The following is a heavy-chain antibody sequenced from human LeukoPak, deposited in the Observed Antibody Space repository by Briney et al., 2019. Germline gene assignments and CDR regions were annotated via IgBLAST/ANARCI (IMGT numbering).Heavy chain of an antibody. CDR2: ISAYNGNT. J-gene: IGHJ5*02. CDR3: ARRWSSTSCYWFDP. Sequence: ASVKVSCKASGYTFTSYGISWVRQAPGQGLEWMGWISAYNGNTNYAQKLQGRVTMTTDTSTSTAYMELRSLRSDDTAVYYCARRWSSTSCYWFDPWGQGTLVTVSS. CDR1: GYTFTSYG. D-gene: IGHD2-2*01. V-gene: IGHV1-18*01.